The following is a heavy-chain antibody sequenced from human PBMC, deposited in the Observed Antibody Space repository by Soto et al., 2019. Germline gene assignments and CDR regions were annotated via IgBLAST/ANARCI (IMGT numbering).Heavy chain of an antibody. J-gene: IGHJ4*02. CDR2: IRSKVNNYAT. V-gene: IGHV3-73*01. Sequence: GESLKISCAASGFTFGGSAMHWVRQASGKGLEWIGRIRSKVNNYATTYAASVEGRFSISRDDSKNTAYLQMNSLKTEDTAVYYWIRQGSGHYGYYFDYCGQGALATVSS. CDR3: IRQGSGHYGYYFDY. CDR1: GFTFGGSA. D-gene: IGHD3-22*01.